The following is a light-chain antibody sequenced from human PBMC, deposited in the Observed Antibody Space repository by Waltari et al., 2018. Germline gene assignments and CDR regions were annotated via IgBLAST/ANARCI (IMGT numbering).Light chain of an antibody. CDR3: QYYGGSPYT. CDR2: GAS. V-gene: IGKV3-20*01. Sequence: EIVLTQSPGTLSLSPGERATLSCRASQSVSSSYLAWYQQKPGQAPRLFIYGASSRATGIPDRCSGSGSGTDFTLTISRLEPEDFAVYFCQYYGGSPYTFGQGTNLEIK. CDR1: QSVSSSY. J-gene: IGKJ2*01.